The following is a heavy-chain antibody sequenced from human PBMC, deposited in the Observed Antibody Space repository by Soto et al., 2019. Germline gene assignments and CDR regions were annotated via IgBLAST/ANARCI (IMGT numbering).Heavy chain of an antibody. CDR1: GFSFSDYF. Sequence: ASVKVSCKASGFSFSDYFMHWVRQAPGQGLEWMGIINPSGDSRNYAQKFQGRVTITADESTSTAYMELSSLRSEDTAVYYCARAHIVVVTAIPFDAFDIWGQGTMVTVSS. D-gene: IGHD2-21*02. CDR3: ARAHIVVVTAIPFDAFDI. CDR2: INPSGDSR. J-gene: IGHJ3*02. V-gene: IGHV1-46*01.